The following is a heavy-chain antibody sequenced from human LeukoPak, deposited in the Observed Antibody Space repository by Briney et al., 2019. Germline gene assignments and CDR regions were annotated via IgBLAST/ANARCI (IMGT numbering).Heavy chain of an antibody. J-gene: IGHJ6*02. CDR3: AREAFGELLLGYYYYYGMDV. CDR2: IYYSGST. Sequence: SETLSLTCTVSGGSISSGDYYWSWIRQPQGKGLEWIGYIYYSGSTYYNPSLKSRITISVDTSKNQFSLKLSSVTAADTAVYYCAREAFGELLLGYYYYYGMDVWGQGTTVTVSS. D-gene: IGHD3-10*01. CDR1: GGSISSGDYY. V-gene: IGHV4-30-4*01.